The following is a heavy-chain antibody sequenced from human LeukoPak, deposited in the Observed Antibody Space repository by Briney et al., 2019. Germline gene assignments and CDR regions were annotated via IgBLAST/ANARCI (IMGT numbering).Heavy chain of an antibody. V-gene: IGHV1-46*01. CDR1: GYSFIGYY. J-gene: IGHJ4*02. Sequence: ASVKVSCKASGYSFIGYYMHWVRQAPGQGLEWMGIINPSGGSTSYAQKFQGRVTMTRDMSTSTVYMELSSLRSEDTAVYYCARDGWGPNMLGIDYWGQGTLVTVSS. D-gene: IGHD2-8*01. CDR2: INPSGGST. CDR3: ARDGWGPNMLGIDY.